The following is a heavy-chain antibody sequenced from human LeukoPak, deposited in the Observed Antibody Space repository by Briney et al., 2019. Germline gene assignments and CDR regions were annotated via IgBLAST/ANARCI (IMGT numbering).Heavy chain of an antibody. J-gene: IGHJ4*02. V-gene: IGHV3-53*01. Sequence: GGSLRLSCAASGFSVSNTYMSWVRQAPGKGLEWVSIYSGGNKYYADSVKGRFTISRDNSKNTLYLQMNRLRPEDTAVYYCARGTVTAPDYWGQGTLVTVSS. D-gene: IGHD2-21*02. CDR1: GFSVSNTY. CDR3: ARGTVTAPDY. CDR2: IYSGGNK.